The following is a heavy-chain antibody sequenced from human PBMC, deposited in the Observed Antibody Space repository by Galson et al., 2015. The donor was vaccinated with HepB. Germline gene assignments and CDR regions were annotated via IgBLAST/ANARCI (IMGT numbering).Heavy chain of an antibody. Sequence: SVKVSCKASGYTFTNYAIYWVRQAPGQRLEWMGWIDPDNGNRKYSQNFQDRVTITGDTSASTAYMELSGLRSEDTAVYYCARPLPGDYKGLIWGQGTMVTISS. CDR1: GYTFTNYA. V-gene: IGHV1-3*01. CDR3: ARPLPGDYKGLI. D-gene: IGHD4-11*01. CDR2: IDPDNGNR. J-gene: IGHJ3*02.